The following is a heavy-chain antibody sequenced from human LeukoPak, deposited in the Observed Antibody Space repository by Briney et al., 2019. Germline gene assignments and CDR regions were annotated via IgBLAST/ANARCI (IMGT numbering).Heavy chain of an antibody. V-gene: IGHV3-7*04. J-gene: IGHJ4*02. D-gene: IGHD2-21*02. CDR2: IKQDGSEK. CDR3: ARVAYCGGDCSPYYFDY. CDR1: GFTLSSYA. Sequence: GGSLRLSCAASGFTLSSYAMSWVRQAPGKGLEWVANIKQDGSEKYYVDSVKGRFTISRDNAKNSLYLQMNSLRAEDTAVYYCARVAYCGGDCSPYYFDYWGQGTLVTVSS.